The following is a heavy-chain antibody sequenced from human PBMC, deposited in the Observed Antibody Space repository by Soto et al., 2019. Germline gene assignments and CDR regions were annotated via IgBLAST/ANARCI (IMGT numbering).Heavy chain of an antibody. J-gene: IGHJ6*03. CDR1: GGSISRYY. Sequence: SETLSLTCTGSGGSISRYYWSWIRKPPGNGLAWIGYIYYSGSTNYNPSLKSRVTISVDTSKHQFSLQLSSVTAAATVVYYCARRQIAAAGFGSYYYMDVWGKGTTVTVSS. CDR2: IYYSGST. V-gene: IGHV4-59*08. D-gene: IGHD6-13*01. CDR3: ARRQIAAAGFGSYYYMDV.